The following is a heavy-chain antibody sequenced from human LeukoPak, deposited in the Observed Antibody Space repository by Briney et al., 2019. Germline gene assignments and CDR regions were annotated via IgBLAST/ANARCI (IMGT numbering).Heavy chain of an antibody. CDR2: INNDGSST. Sequence: PGGSLRLSCAASGFTFSTYWMHWVRQAPGKGLVWVSRINNDGSSTSYADSVKGRFTISRDNAKNMVYLQMNSLRAEDTAVYYCARSRSGCSYGNAWGQGTLVTVSS. CDR3: ARSRSGCSYGNA. V-gene: IGHV3-74*01. D-gene: IGHD5-18*01. J-gene: IGHJ5*02. CDR1: GFTFSTYW.